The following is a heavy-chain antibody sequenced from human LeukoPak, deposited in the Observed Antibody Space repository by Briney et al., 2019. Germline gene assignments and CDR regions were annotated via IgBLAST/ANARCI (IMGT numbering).Heavy chain of an antibody. CDR1: GFTFSSYS. J-gene: IGHJ3*02. D-gene: IGHD1-26*01. CDR3: VAVGVTHAFDI. V-gene: IGHV3-21*01. CDR2: ISSSSSYI. Sequence: PGGSLRLSCAASGFTFSSYSMNWVRQAPGKGLEWVSSISSSSSYIYYADSVKGRFTISRDNTKNSLYLQMNSLRAEDTAVYYCVAVGVTHAFDIWGQGTMVTVSS.